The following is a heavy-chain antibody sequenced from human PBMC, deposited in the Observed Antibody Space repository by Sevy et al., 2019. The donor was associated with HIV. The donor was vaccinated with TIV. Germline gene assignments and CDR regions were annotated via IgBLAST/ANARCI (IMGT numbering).Heavy chain of an antibody. Sequence: APVKVSCKASGYYFTGYYVHWVRQAPGQGLEWMGWINPNGGGTNIGQKFHGRVTMSRDTSITTAYMELIRLRSNDTGVYYCARSVYGSGTYLNDYWGQGTLVTVSS. J-gene: IGHJ4*02. CDR2: INPNGGGT. D-gene: IGHD3-10*01. CDR3: ARSVYGSGTYLNDY. CDR1: GYYFTGYY. V-gene: IGHV1-2*02.